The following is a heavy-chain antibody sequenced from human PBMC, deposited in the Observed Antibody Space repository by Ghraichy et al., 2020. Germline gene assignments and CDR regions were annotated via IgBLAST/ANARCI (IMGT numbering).Heavy chain of an antibody. Sequence: GGSLRLSCAASGFSFSSYGMHWVRQAPGRGLEWVAVIWYDDSNKWYAESVKGRFIISRDISKNTLYLRMNSLRAEDTAVYYCARGWQHQSLTFDYWGRGTLVTVSS. CDR3: ARGWQHQSLTFDY. V-gene: IGHV3-33*01. CDR2: IWYDDSNK. J-gene: IGHJ4*02. CDR1: GFSFSSYG. D-gene: IGHD6-13*01.